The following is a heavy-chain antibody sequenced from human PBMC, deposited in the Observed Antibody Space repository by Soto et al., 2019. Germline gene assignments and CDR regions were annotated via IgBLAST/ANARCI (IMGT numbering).Heavy chain of an antibody. V-gene: IGHV3-30*04. Sequence: QVQLVESGGDVVQPGRSLKLSCVASGFTLSNYALHWVRQAPGKGPEWMAFISNDGSNKLYADSVKGRFTISRDNSKNTLYLEMNSLRPEDTAVFYCARAGGGYLDYWGQGTLVTVSS. CDR2: ISNDGSNK. CDR3: ARAGGGYLDY. J-gene: IGHJ4*02. CDR1: GFTLSNYA. D-gene: IGHD3-22*01.